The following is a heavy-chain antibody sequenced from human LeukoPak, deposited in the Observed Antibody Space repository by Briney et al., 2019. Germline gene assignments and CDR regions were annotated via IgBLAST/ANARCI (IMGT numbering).Heavy chain of an antibody. CDR2: ISYDGSNK. V-gene: IGHV3-30*04. CDR3: AREGYCSGGSCSAFDI. J-gene: IGHJ3*02. Sequence: GGSLRLSCAASGFTFSSYAMHWVRQAPGKGLEWVAVISYDGSNKYYADSVKGRFTISRDNSKNTLYLQMNSLRAEDTAVYYCAREGYCSGGSCSAFDIWGQGTMVTVSS. D-gene: IGHD2-15*01. CDR1: GFTFSSYA.